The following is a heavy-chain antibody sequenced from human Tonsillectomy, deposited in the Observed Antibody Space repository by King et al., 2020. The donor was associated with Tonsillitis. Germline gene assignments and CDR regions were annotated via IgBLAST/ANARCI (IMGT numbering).Heavy chain of an antibody. CDR3: ARRVISAPWYFDN. J-gene: IGHJ4*02. CDR2: INKDESKK. D-gene: IGHD2-21*01. V-gene: IGHV3-7*03. CDR1: GFTFNNYW. Sequence: VQLVESGGGLVQPGGSLRLSCAASGFTFNNYWMSWVRQAPGKGLEWVANINKDESKKHYIDSVAGRFTISRDSAKNSLFLQMDDLRGEDTAVYYCARRVISAPWYFDNWGQRTLVSVSS.